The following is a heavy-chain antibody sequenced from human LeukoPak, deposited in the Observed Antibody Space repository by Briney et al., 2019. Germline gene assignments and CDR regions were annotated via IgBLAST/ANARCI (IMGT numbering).Heavy chain of an antibody. Sequence: PGPSVKVSCKASGGTFSSYAISWVRPAPGQGLEWMGRIIPILGIAKYTQKFQGRVTITADKSTSTAYMELSSLRSEDTAVYYCARDTSPSPYDILTGYYNGFQHYYGMDVWGQGTTVTASS. D-gene: IGHD3-9*01. CDR3: ARDTSPSPYDILTGYYNGFQHYYGMDV. J-gene: IGHJ6*02. CDR1: GGTFSSYA. V-gene: IGHV1-69*04. CDR2: IIPILGIA.